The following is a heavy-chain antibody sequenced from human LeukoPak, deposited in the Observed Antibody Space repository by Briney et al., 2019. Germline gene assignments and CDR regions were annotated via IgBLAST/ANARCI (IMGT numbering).Heavy chain of an antibody. J-gene: IGHJ4*02. CDR3: ARANYDI. CDR2: VNQDESQK. Sequence: GGSLRLSCAASGFTVISNWMSWVRQAPGKGLGWVANVNQDESQKYYVDSVKGRFTISKDNAKNSLNLQMNSLRAEDTGVYYCARANYDIRGQGTLVTVSS. CDR1: GFTVISNW. D-gene: IGHD3-9*01. V-gene: IGHV3-7*01.